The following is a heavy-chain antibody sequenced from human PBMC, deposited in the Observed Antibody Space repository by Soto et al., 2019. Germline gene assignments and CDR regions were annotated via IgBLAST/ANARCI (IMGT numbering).Heavy chain of an antibody. CDR2: ISSSSSYT. D-gene: IGHD2-2*01. CDR1: GFTFSDYY. V-gene: IGHV3-11*05. Sequence: QVPLVESGGGLVKPGGSLRLSCAASGFTFSDYYMSWIRQAPGKGLEWVSYISSSSSYTNYADSVKGRFTISRDNAKNSLYLQMNSLRAEDTAVYYCARTPALVVPAAMHYWYFDLWGRGTLVTVSS. J-gene: IGHJ2*01. CDR3: ARTPALVVPAAMHYWYFDL.